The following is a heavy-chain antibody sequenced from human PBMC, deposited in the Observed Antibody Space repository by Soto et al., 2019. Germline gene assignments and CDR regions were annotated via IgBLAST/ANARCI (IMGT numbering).Heavy chain of an antibody. CDR2: INPNSGGT. D-gene: IGHD3-10*01. J-gene: IGHJ6*03. CDR1: GYTFTSYY. Sequence: QVPLVQSGAEVKKPGASVKVSCKASGYTFTSYYMHWVRQAPGQGLEWMGWINPNSGGTNYAQKFQGWVTMTRDTSISTAYMELSRLRSDDTAVYYCARGSVTMVRGVIITFSDYYYYMDVWGKGTTVTVSS. V-gene: IGHV1-2*04. CDR3: ARGSVTMVRGVIITFSDYYYYMDV.